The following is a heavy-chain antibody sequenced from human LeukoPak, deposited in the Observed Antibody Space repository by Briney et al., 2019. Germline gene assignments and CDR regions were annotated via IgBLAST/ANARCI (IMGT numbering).Heavy chain of an antibody. CDR1: EFIFSRYA. CDR2: LSYDDTNE. J-gene: IGHJ4*02. D-gene: IGHD5-24*01. CDR3: ARDRRDGNNLAFHFDY. V-gene: IGHV3-30*04. Sequence: GGSLRLSCAASEFIFSRYAMHWVRQAPGKGLESVAILSYDDTNEYYADSVAGRFTISRDNSKNTLYLQMNSLRPDDTAVYYCARDRRDGNNLAFHFDYWGQGTLVTVSS.